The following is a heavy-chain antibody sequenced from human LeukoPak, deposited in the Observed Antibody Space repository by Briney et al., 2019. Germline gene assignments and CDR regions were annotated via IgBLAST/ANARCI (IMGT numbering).Heavy chain of an antibody. CDR2: IWYDGSNK. CDR3: ARDWAVAGTGFDY. J-gene: IGHJ4*02. Sequence: PGGSLRLSCAASGFTFSSYGMHWVRQAPGKGLEWVAVIWYDGSNKYYADSVKGRFTISRDNYKNTLYLQMNSLRAEDTAVYYCARDWAVAGTGFDYWGQGTLVTVSS. V-gene: IGHV3-33*01. CDR1: GFTFSSYG. D-gene: IGHD6-19*01.